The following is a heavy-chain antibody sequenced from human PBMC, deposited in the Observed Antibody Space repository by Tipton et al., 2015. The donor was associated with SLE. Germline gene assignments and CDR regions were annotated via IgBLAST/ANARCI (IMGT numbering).Heavy chain of an antibody. CDR2: IYHSGST. D-gene: IGHD4-23*01. CDR3: AGDTDYGGNYFDY. J-gene: IGHJ4*02. V-gene: IGHV4-30-2*01. CDR1: GGSISSGGYS. Sequence: TLSLTCAVSGGSISSGGYSWSWIRQPPGKGLEWIGYIYHSGSTYYNPSLKSRVTMSVDRSKNQFSLKLSSVTAADTAVYYCAGDTDYGGNYFDYWGQGTLVTVSS.